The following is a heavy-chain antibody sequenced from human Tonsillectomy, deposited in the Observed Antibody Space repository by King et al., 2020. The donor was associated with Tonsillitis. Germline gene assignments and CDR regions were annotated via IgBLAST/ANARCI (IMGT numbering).Heavy chain of an antibody. V-gene: IGHV4-31*03. J-gene: IGHJ5*02. CDR2: IYNSENT. CDR1: GGSISGGDYY. D-gene: IGHD4-23*01. CDR3: GRYGGGVFDP. Sequence: VQLQESGPGLVKPSQTLSLTCTVSGGSISGGDYYWSWIRQYPGKGLEWIGYIYNSENTYYNPSLKSRLTISVETSKNQFSLKLTSVTAAYTAVYYCGRYGGGVFDPWGQGTLVTVSS.